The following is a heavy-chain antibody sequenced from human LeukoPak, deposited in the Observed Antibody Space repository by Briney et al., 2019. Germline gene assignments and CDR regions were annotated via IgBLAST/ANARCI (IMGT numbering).Heavy chain of an antibody. J-gene: IGHJ6*03. D-gene: IGHD5-18*01. CDR1: GFTFSSYS. V-gene: IGHV3-21*01. Sequence: PGGSLRLSCAASGFTFSSYSMNWVRQAPGKGLEWVSSISSSSSYIYYADSVKGRFTISRDNAKNSLYLQMNSLRAEDTAIYYCARVGGSYVSGSYYYYMDVWGKGTTVTVSS. CDR3: ARVGGSYVSGSYYYYMDV. CDR2: ISSSSSYI.